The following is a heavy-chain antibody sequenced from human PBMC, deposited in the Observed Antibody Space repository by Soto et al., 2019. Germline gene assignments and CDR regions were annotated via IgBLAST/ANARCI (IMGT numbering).Heavy chain of an antibody. D-gene: IGHD2-8*02. V-gene: IGHV4-4*02. J-gene: IGHJ4*02. CDR2: IYRTGST. CDR1: GGSFTSNNW. CDR3: ASRDPGTSVDY. Sequence: QVQLQESGQGLVKPSGTLSLTCAVSGGSFTSNNWWTWVRQPPGQGLEWIGEIYRTGSTNYNPSLKSRVTISLDKSENQFSLKVTSLTAADTAVYYCASRDPGTSVDYCGQGTLVTVSS.